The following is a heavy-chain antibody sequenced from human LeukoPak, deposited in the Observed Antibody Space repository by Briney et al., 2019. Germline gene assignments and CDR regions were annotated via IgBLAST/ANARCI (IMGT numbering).Heavy chain of an antibody. CDR1: GGSISSGGYS. V-gene: IGHV4-30-2*01. CDR3: ARTSIAARIFDY. Sequence: SETLSLTCAVSGGSISSGGYSWSWIRQPPGKGLEWIGYIYHSGSTYYNPSLKSRVTISVDRSKNQFSLKLSSVAAAATAVYYCARTSIAARIFDYWGQGTLVTVSS. J-gene: IGHJ4*02. CDR2: IYHSGST. D-gene: IGHD6-6*01.